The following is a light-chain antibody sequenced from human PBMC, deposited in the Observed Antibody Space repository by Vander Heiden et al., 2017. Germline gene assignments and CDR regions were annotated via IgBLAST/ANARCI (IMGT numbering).Light chain of an antibody. Sequence: EIVLTQSPGTLSLSPGETATLSCSASQSVSSSYLAWYQQKPGQAPRLLIYGASSRATGIPDRFSGSGSGTDFTLTISRLEPEDFAVYYCQQYGSSRLTFGGGTKVEIK. CDR2: GAS. CDR3: QQYGSSRLT. CDR1: QSVSSSY. V-gene: IGKV3-20*01. J-gene: IGKJ4*01.